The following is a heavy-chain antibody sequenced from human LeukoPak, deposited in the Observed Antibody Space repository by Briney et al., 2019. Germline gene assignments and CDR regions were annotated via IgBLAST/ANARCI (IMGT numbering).Heavy chain of an antibody. V-gene: IGHV4-59*01. CDR1: GGSISSYY. CDR3: ACHSMIGDAFDI. Sequence: SETLSLTCTVSGGSISSYYWSWIRQPPGKGLGWIGYIYYSGSTNYNPSLKSRVTISVDTSKNQFSLKLSSVTAADTAVYYCACHSMIGDAFDIWGQGTMVTVSS. J-gene: IGHJ3*02. CDR2: IYYSGST. D-gene: IGHD3-22*01.